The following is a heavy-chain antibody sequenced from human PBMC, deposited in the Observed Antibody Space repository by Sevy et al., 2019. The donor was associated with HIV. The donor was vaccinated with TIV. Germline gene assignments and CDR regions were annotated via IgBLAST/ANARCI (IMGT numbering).Heavy chain of an antibody. Sequence: GGSLRLSCAASGFTFSSYGMHWVRRAPGKGLEWVAVIWYDGSNKYYADSVKGRFTISRNNSKNTLYLQMNSLRAEDTAVYYGASAVRAVAVRGVRANNYYYGMDVWGQGTTVTVSS. CDR3: ASAVRAVAVRGVRANNYYYGMDV. D-gene: IGHD3-10*01. CDR2: IWYDGSNK. J-gene: IGHJ6*02. CDR1: GFTFSSYG. V-gene: IGHV3-33*01.